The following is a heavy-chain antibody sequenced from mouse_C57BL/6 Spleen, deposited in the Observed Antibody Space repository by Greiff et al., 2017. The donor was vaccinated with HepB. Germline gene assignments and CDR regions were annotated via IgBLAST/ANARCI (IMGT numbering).Heavy chain of an antibody. J-gene: IGHJ3*01. V-gene: IGHV1-82*01. Sequence: QVQLQQSGPELVKPGASVKISCKASGYAFSSSWMNWVKQRPGKGLEWIGRIYPGDGDTNYNGKFKGKATLTADKSSSTAYLQLSSLTSEDSAVSICARGHDGYSAWFAYWGQGTLVTVSA. CDR2: IYPGDGDT. CDR3: ARGHDGYSAWFAY. D-gene: IGHD2-3*01. CDR1: GYAFSSSW.